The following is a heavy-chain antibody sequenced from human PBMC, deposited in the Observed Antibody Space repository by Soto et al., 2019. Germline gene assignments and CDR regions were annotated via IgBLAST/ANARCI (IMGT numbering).Heavy chain of an antibody. D-gene: IGHD3-3*01. CDR1: GGSFSGYY. Sequence: PSETLSLTCAVYGGSFSGYYWSWIRQPPGKGLEWIGEINHSGSTNYNPSLKSRVTISVDTSKNQFSLKLSSVTAADTAVYYCAREMKYYDFWSGYLAVNWFDPWGQGTLVTVSS. V-gene: IGHV4-34*01. CDR2: INHSGST. J-gene: IGHJ5*02. CDR3: AREMKYYDFWSGYLAVNWFDP.